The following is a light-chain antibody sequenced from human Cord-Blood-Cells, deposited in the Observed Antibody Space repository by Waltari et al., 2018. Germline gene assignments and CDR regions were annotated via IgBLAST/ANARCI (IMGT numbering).Light chain of an antibody. CDR2: DAS. Sequence: ESVLTPSPATLSLSPGERATPSCMASQRVSSYLAWYQQKPGQAPRLLIYDASNRATGIPARFSGSESETDFTLTISSLEPEDFAVYYCQQRSNWPLTFGGGTKVEIK. V-gene: IGKV3-11*01. CDR3: QQRSNWPLT. CDR1: QRVSSY. J-gene: IGKJ4*01.